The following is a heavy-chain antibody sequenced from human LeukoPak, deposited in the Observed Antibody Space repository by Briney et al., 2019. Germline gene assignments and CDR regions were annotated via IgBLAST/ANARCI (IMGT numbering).Heavy chain of an antibody. Sequence: GGSLRLSCAASGFTFSSYSMNWVCQAPGKGLEWVSSISSSSSYIYYADSVKGRFTVSRDNAKNSLYLQMNSLRAEDTAVYYCARDLPGRDYYFDYWGQGTLVTVSS. CDR1: GFTFSSYS. D-gene: IGHD3-10*01. CDR2: ISSSSSYI. V-gene: IGHV3-21*01. CDR3: ARDLPGRDYYFDY. J-gene: IGHJ4*02.